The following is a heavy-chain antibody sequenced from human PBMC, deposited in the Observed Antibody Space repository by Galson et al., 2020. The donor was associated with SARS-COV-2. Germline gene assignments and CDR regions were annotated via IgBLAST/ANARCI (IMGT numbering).Heavy chain of an antibody. Sequence: SVQVSCKASGFTFTRSAIQWVRQARGQRLEWIGWIVVGSGNTNYAQEFQERVTITRDMSTSTAYMELSSLRSEDTAVYYCAAMWAGMTTGGGCWGQGTLVTVSS. J-gene: IGHJ4*02. CDR1: GFTFTRSA. CDR2: IVVGSGNT. D-gene: IGHD4-17*01. V-gene: IGHV1-58*02. CDR3: AAMWAGMTTGGGC.